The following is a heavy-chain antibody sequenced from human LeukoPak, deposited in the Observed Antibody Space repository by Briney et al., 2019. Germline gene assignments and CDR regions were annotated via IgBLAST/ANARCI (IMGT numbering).Heavy chain of an antibody. J-gene: IGHJ4*02. Sequence: ASVKVSCKASGGTFSSYAISWVRQAPGQGLEWMGGIIPIFGTANYAQKFQGRVTITADESTSTAYMELSSLRSKDTAVYYCARASDYDFWSGCFDYWGQGTLVTVSS. CDR1: GGTFSSYA. CDR2: IIPIFGTA. D-gene: IGHD3-3*01. CDR3: ARASDYDFWSGCFDY. V-gene: IGHV1-69*13.